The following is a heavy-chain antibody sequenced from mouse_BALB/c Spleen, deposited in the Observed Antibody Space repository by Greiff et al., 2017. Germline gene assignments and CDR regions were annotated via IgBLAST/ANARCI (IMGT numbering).Heavy chain of an antibody. J-gene: IGHJ4*01. CDR2: ISNGGGST. V-gene: IGHV5-12-2*01. Sequence: EVKLMESGGGLVQPGGSLKLSCAASGFTFSSYTMSWVRQTPEKRLEWVAYISNGGGSTYYPDTVKGRFTISRDNAKNTLYLQMSSLKSEDTAMYYCARQGLRHAMDYWGQGTSVTVSS. CDR1: GFTFSSYT. D-gene: IGHD2-4*01. CDR3: ARQGLRHAMDY.